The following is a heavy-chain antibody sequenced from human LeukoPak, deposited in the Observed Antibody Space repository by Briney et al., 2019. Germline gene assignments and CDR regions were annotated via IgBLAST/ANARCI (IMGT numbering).Heavy chain of an antibody. Sequence: SETLSLTCTVSGGSISSYYWSWLRQPPGKGLEWIGYIYYSGSTNYNPSLKSRVTISVDTSKNQFSLKLSSVTAADTAVYYCARRLPMDVRGPFHYYGMDVWGQGTTVTVSS. V-gene: IGHV4-59*08. CDR1: GGSISSYY. J-gene: IGHJ6*02. CDR2: IYYSGST. CDR3: ARRLPMDVRGPFHYYGMDV. D-gene: IGHD3-10*01.